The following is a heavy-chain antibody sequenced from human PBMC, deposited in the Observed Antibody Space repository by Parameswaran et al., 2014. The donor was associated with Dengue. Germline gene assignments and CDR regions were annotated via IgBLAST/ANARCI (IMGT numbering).Heavy chain of an antibody. V-gene: IGHV3-11*01. D-gene: IGHD3-22*01. CDR3: ARDARLLFKGNYYYYMDV. J-gene: IGHJ6*03. CDR2: ISSSGSTI. Sequence: RWIRQPPGKGLEWVSYISSSGSTIYYADSVKGRFTISRDNAKNSLYLQMNSLRAEDTAVYYCARDARLLFKGNYYYYMDVWGKGTTVTSP.